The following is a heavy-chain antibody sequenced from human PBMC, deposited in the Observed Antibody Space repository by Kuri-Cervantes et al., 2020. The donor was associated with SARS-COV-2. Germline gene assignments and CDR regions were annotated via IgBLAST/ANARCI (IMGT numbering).Heavy chain of an antibody. Sequence: SETLSPTCTVSGGSVSSGSYYWSWIRQPPGKGLEWIGYIYYSGSTNYNPSLKSRVTISVDTSKNQFSLKLSSVTAADTTVYYCAIINWNRFDYWGQGTLVTVSS. V-gene: IGHV4-61*01. CDR2: IYYSGST. CDR3: AIINWNRFDY. CDR1: GGSVSSGSYY. D-gene: IGHD1-1*01. J-gene: IGHJ4*02.